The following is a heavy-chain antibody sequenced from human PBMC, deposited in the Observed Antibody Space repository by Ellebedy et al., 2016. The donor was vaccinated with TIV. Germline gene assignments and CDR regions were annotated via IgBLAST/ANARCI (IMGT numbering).Heavy chain of an antibody. CDR2: ISYHGSNK. CDR1: GFTFSSFG. J-gene: IGHJ4*02. CDR3: AKEPIEYSSGCYFDS. D-gene: IGHD6-19*01. Sequence: PGGSLRLSCAASGFTFSSFGMHWVRQAPGKGLEWVAGISYHGSNKNYADSVKGRFTISRDNFRNTLYLQMNSLRTEDTAVYYCAKEPIEYSSGCYFDSWGQGTLVTVSS. V-gene: IGHV3-30*18.